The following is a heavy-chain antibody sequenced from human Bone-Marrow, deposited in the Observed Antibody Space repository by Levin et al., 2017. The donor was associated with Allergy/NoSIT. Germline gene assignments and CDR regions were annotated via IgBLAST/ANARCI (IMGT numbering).Heavy chain of an antibody. CDR1: GYTFTSYY. D-gene: IGHD6-13*01. J-gene: IGHJ4*02. Sequence: ASVKVSCKASGYTFTSYYMHWVRQAPGQGLEWMGIINPSGGSTSYAQKFQGRVTMTRDTSTSTVYMELSSLRSEDTAVYYCAREVAPPSIAAAGLDYWGQGTLVTVSS. V-gene: IGHV1-46*01. CDR3: AREVAPPSIAAAGLDY. CDR2: INPSGGST.